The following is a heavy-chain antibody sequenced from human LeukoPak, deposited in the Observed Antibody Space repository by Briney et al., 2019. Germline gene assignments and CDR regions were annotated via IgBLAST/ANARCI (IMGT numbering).Heavy chain of an antibody. CDR2: IYHSGST. CDR1: GGSISSGGYY. D-gene: IGHD6-19*01. CDR3: ARAGWLGNYFDY. Sequence: SETLSLTCTVSGGSISSGGYYWSWIRQPPGKGLEWIGYIYHSGSTYYNPSLKSRVTISVDRSKNQFSLKLSSVTAADTVVYYCARAGWLGNYFDYWGQGTLVTVSS. J-gene: IGHJ4*02. V-gene: IGHV4-30-2*01.